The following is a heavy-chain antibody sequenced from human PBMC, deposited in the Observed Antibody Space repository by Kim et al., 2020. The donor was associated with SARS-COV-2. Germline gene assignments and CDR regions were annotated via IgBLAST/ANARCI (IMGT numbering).Heavy chain of an antibody. J-gene: IGHJ4*02. V-gene: IGHV4-39*07. CDR3: ARDIDY. CDR2: IYYSGST. Sequence: SGTLSLTCTVSGGSISSSTYYWGWIRQPPGKGLEWIGSIYYSGSTYYNPSLKSRVTISVDTSKNQFSLRLSSVTAADTAIYYCARDIDYWGQGTLVTVSS. CDR1: GGSISSSTYY.